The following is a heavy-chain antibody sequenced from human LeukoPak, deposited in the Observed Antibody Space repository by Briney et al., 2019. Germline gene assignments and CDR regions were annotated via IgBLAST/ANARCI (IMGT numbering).Heavy chain of an antibody. CDR2: IYYSGST. CDR3: ARDLTRGSSSWYDLDDAFDI. Sequence: SETLSLTCAVSGGSISSSSYYWGWIRQPPGKGLEWIGSIYYSGSTYYNPSLKSRVTISVDTSKNQFSLKLSSVTAADTAVYYCARDLTRGSSSWYDLDDAFDIWGQGTMVTVSS. D-gene: IGHD6-13*01. V-gene: IGHV4-39*07. J-gene: IGHJ3*02. CDR1: GGSISSSSYY.